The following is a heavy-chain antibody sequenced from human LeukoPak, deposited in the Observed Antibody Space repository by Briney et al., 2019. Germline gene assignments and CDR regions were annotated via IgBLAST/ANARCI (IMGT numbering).Heavy chain of an antibody. CDR3: AKGPGYSYGYCY. CDR2: ISGSGGST. D-gene: IGHD5-18*01. Sequence: PGGSLRLSCAASGFTFSNYWMSWVRQAPGKGLEWVSAISGSGGSTYYADSVKGRFTISRDNSKNTLYLQMNSLRAEDTAVYYCAKGPGYSYGYCYWGQGTLVTVSS. V-gene: IGHV3-23*01. CDR1: GFTFSNYW. J-gene: IGHJ4*02.